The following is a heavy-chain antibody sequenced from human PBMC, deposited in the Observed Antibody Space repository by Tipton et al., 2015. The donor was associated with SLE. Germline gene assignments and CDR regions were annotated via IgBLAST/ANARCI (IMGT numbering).Heavy chain of an antibody. Sequence: SLRLSCAASGFTFSSYAMSWVRQAPGKGLEWVSLINSDATNTYYADSVKGRFTISRDNSENTLYLQMDSLGVEDTAVYFCAKYTSSGYDPWGQGTQVTVSS. D-gene: IGHD3-22*01. CDR1: GFTFSSYA. CDR2: INSDATNT. J-gene: IGHJ5*02. CDR3: AKYTSSGYDP. V-gene: IGHV3-23*03.